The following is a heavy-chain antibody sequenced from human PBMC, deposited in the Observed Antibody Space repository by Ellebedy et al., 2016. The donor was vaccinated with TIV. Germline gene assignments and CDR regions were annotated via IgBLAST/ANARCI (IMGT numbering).Heavy chain of an antibody. D-gene: IGHD1-26*01. J-gene: IGHJ4*02. CDR2: ISGSGGST. CDR1: GFTFTNYA. Sequence: GGSLRLSCAASGFTFTNYAMSWVRQAPGKGLEWVSAISGSGGSTYYADSVKGRFTLSKDNSKNTLYLQMNSLRAEDTAVYYCAKTDSGSLSDWGQGTLVTVSS. V-gene: IGHV3-23*01. CDR3: AKTDSGSLSD.